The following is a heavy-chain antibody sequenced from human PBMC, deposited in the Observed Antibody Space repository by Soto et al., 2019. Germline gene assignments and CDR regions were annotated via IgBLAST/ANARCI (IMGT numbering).Heavy chain of an antibody. V-gene: IGHV4-61*01. CDR3: ARDRGMCFDY. Sequence: QVQLQESGPGLVKPSETLSLTCTVSGGSVSSGSYYWSWIRQPPGKGLEWIGYIYYSGSTNYNPSLKSRVTISVDTSKNQFSLKLSSVTAADTAVYYCARDRGMCFDYWGQGTLVTVSS. D-gene: IGHD1-26*01. CDR1: GGSVSSGSYY. J-gene: IGHJ4*02. CDR2: IYYSGST.